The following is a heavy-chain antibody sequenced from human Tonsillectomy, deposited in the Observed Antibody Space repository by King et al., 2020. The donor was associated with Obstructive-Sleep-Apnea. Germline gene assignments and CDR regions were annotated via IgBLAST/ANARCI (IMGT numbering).Heavy chain of an antibody. CDR1: GFTFSSYT. Sequence: VQLVESGGGVVQPGRSLRLSCAASGFTFSSYTMHWVRQAPGKGLEGVAVISSDGSNKYYADSVKGRVTISRDNSKNTLYLQMNSLRVEDTAVYYCARDARYSSSWSDYWGQGTLVTVSS. D-gene: IGHD6-13*01. J-gene: IGHJ4*02. V-gene: IGHV3-30-3*01. CDR3: ARDARYSSSWSDY. CDR2: ISSDGSNK.